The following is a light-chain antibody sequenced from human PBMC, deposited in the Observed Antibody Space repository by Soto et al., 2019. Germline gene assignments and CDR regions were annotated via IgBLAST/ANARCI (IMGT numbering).Light chain of an antibody. CDR3: SSYATGGSYV. J-gene: IGLJ1*01. Sequence: QSVLTQPASVSGSPGQSIAISCTGTSSDVGGYNSVSWYQQHPGKATKLLIYDVSNRPSGVSNRFSGSKSGNTASLTISGLQAEDEADYYCSSYATGGSYVFGTGTKVTVL. V-gene: IGLV2-14*01. CDR2: DVS. CDR1: SSDVGGYNS.